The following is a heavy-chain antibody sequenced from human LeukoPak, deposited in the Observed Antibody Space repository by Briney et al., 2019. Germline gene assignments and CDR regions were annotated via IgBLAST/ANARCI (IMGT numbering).Heavy chain of an antibody. CDR3: AKGGGLYFDWLFDY. D-gene: IGHD3-9*01. CDR1: GFTFDNFA. Sequence: GGSLRLSCAASGFTFDNFAMYWVRQAPGKGLERVSGIDWNSGTIRYADSVKGRSTISRENAKKSLYLQMSDLRPEDTAFYYCAKGGGLYFDWLFDYWGQGVLVTVSS. J-gene: IGHJ4*02. V-gene: IGHV3-9*01. CDR2: IDWNSGTI.